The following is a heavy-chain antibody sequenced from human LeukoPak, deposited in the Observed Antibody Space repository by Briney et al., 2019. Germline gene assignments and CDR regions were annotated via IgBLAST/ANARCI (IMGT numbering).Heavy chain of an antibody. CDR2: IKEDGTDK. Sequence: GGSLRLSCAASGFTFSNYWMRWVRQAPGKGLEWVANIKEDGTDKNYMDSVKGRFTISRDNAKNSLFLQMNSLRAEDTAVYYCARERIATASAGDYWGQGTLVTVSS. V-gene: IGHV3-7*01. J-gene: IGHJ4*02. D-gene: IGHD6-13*01. CDR3: ARERIATASAGDY. CDR1: GFTFSNYW.